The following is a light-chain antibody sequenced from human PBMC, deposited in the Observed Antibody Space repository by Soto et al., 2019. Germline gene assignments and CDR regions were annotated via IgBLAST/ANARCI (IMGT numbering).Light chain of an antibody. CDR3: SSYTNTVL. Sequence: QSALTQPASVSGSPGQSITISCTGTSSDVGDYNYVSWYQQHPGKVPKLMIYDVSNRPSGVSNRFSGSKSGNTASLTISGLQAEDEADYYCSSYTNTVLFGGGTKLTVL. J-gene: IGLJ2*01. V-gene: IGLV2-14*01. CDR1: SSDVGDYNY. CDR2: DVS.